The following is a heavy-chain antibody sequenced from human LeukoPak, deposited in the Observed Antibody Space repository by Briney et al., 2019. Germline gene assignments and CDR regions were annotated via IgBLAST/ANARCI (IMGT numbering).Heavy chain of an antibody. CDR3: ARAAYCGGDCYYYFDY. CDR1: GGSVSSGSYY. D-gene: IGHD2-21*02. J-gene: IGHJ4*02. CDR2: IYYSGST. Sequence: SETLSLTCTVSGGSVSSGSYYWSWIRQPPGKGLEWIGYIYYSGSTNYNPSLKSRVTISVDTSKNQFSLKLSSVTAADTAVYYCARAAYCGGDCYYYFDYWGQGTLVTVSS. V-gene: IGHV4-61*01.